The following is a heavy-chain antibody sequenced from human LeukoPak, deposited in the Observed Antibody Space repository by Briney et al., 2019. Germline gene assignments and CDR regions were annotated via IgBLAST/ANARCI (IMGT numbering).Heavy chain of an antibody. D-gene: IGHD3-3*02. CDR1: GDTFSNYA. J-gene: IGHJ4*02. CDR3: ATEEEVLAAFNY. CDR2: ITPIFGTA. Sequence: SVKVSCKASGDTFSNYAINWVRQAPGQGLEWMGRITPIFGTAKYAQKFQGRVTITTDESTSTAYMELSSLKSEDTAIYYCATEEEVLAAFNYWGQGTLVTVSS. V-gene: IGHV1-69*05.